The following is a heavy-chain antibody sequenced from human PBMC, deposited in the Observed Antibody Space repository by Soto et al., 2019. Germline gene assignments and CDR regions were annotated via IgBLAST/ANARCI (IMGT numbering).Heavy chain of an antibody. CDR2: IHHSGST. J-gene: IGHJ4*02. CDR1: GASLTNSNW. D-gene: IGHD3-3*01. Sequence: SETLSLTCAFSGASLTNSNWWSWVRQPPGKGLEWIGEIHHSGSTNYNPSLKSRVTMSVDKSKNQFSLKLSSVTAADTAVYYCARTIRFLEWFWGQGTLVTVSS. CDR3: ARTIRFLEWF. V-gene: IGHV4-4*02.